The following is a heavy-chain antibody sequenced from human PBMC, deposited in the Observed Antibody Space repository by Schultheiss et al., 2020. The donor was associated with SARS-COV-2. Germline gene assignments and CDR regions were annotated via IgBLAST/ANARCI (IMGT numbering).Heavy chain of an antibody. CDR3: ARDWSESSSSGGDNAFDI. CDR1: GFTVSSYA. V-gene: IGHV3-30-3*01. Sequence: GGSLRLSCAASGFTVSSYAMHWVRQAPGKGLEWVAVISYDGSNKYYADSVKGRFTISRDNSKNTLYLQMNSLRAEDTAVYYCARDWSESSSSGGDNAFDIWGQGTMVTVSS. D-gene: IGHD3-22*01. J-gene: IGHJ3*02. CDR2: ISYDGSNK.